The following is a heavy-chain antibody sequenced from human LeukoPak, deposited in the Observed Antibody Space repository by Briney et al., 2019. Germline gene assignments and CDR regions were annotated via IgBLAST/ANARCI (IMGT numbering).Heavy chain of an antibody. CDR1: GGAFSGYY. V-gene: IGHV4-34*01. Sequence: PSETLSLTCAVNGGAFSGYYWSWIRQSPEHGLVWIGDINYSGTTISNPSLESRVSMSMDLTKKRFSLELTSMTAADTAVYYCVRRGEWTAWNFDYWAQGSLVTAAS. J-gene: IGHJ4*02. D-gene: IGHD3/OR15-3a*01. CDR2: INYSGTT. CDR3: VRRGEWTAWNFDY.